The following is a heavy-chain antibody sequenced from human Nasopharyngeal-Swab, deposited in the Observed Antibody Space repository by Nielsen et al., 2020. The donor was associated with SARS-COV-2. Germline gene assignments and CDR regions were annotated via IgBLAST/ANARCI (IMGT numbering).Heavy chain of an antibody. CDR3: AAGPYYDFWQSGY. D-gene: IGHD3-3*01. Sequence: SVKVSCKASGFTFTSSAVQWVRQARGQRLEWIGWIVVGRGNTNYAQKSQERVTITRDMSTSTAYLELSSLRSEDTAVYYCAAGPYYDFWQSGYWGQGTLVTVSS. V-gene: IGHV1-58*01. CDR2: IVVGRGNT. J-gene: IGHJ4*02. CDR1: GFTFTSSA.